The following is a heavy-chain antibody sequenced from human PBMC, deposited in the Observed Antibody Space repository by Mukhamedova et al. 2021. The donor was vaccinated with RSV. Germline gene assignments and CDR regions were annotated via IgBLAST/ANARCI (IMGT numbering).Heavy chain of an antibody. D-gene: IGHD3-22*01. CDR3: ARGTYYYDSSGYLADHDAFDI. Sequence: EWVANIKQDGSEKYYVDSVKGRFTISRDNAKNSLYLQMNSLRAEDTTVYYCARGTYYYDSSGYLADHDAFDIWGQGTMVTVS. V-gene: IGHV3-7*01. CDR2: IKQDGSEK. J-gene: IGHJ3*02.